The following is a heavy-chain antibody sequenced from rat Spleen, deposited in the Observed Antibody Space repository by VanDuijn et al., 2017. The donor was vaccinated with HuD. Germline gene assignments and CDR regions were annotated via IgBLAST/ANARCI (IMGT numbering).Heavy chain of an antibody. CDR2: IWGDGST. J-gene: IGHJ3*01. CDR3: TSPFRWFAY. V-gene: IGHV2-15*01. CDR1: GFSLTSYA. Sequence: QVQLKESGPGLVQTSETLTLTCTVSGFSLTSYAVNWVRQPPGKGLEWMGGIWGDGSTNYNSALKSRLSISRDTSKSQVFLKMNSLQTEDTAIYFCTSPFRWFAYWGQGTLVTVSS.